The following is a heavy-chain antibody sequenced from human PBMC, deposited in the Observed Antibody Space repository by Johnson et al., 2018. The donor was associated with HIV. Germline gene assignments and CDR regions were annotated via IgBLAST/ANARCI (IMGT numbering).Heavy chain of an antibody. CDR3: AKGRAAAGPDAVDI. Sequence: VQLVESGGGLVKPGGSLRLSCGPSGFTVTNAWMNWVRQAPGKGLEWVGRIKSKTDGGTTDYAAPVKGRFTISRDDSKTTVYLQMNSLETGDTAVYYCAKGRAAAGPDAVDIWGQGTMVTVSS. D-gene: IGHD6-13*01. CDR1: GFTVTNAW. J-gene: IGHJ3*02. V-gene: IGHV3-15*01. CDR2: IKSKTDGGTT.